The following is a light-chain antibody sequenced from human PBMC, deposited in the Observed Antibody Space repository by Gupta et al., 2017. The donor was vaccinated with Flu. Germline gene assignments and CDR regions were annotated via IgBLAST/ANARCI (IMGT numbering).Light chain of an antibody. CDR3: QQSYSTPRT. CDR2: AAS. J-gene: IGKJ1*01. Sequence: DLQMTQSPPSLSASVGDSVTITCRASQSISSYLDWYQQKPGKATKLLIYAASSMQSGVPSRFSSSGSGTEFTLTISSLQHEDFAAYYCQQSYSTPRTFGQGTKVEIK. CDR1: QSISSY. V-gene: IGKV1-39*01.